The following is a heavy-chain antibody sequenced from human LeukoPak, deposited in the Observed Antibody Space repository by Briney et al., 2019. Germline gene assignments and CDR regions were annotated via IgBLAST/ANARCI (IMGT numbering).Heavy chain of an antibody. D-gene: IGHD3-3*01. CDR3: AGGGGDFWSGYWQKDY. CDR1: GGSISSGDYY. V-gene: IGHV4-30-4*01. Sequence: SETLSLTCTVSGGSISSGDYYWSWIRQPPGKGLEWIGYIYYSGSTYYNPSLKSRVTISVDTSKNQFSLKLSSVTAADTAVYYCAGGGGDFWSGYWQKDYWGQGTLVTVSS. J-gene: IGHJ4*02. CDR2: IYYSGST.